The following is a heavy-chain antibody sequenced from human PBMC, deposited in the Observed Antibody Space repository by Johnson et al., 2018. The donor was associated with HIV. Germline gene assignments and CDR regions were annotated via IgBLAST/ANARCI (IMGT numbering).Heavy chain of an antibody. Sequence: VQLVESGGGLVKPGGSLRLSCAASGFSFSDYYMSCIRQAPGRGLEWVSYIRGSDRTTYYAESVKGRFTISRDNAKNSLYLQMNSLRAEDTALYYCAKDLRSYGNDAFDIWGQGTMVTVSS. CDR2: IRGSDRTT. V-gene: IGHV3-11*01. CDR1: GFSFSDYY. CDR3: AKDLRSYGNDAFDI. J-gene: IGHJ3*02. D-gene: IGHD5-18*01.